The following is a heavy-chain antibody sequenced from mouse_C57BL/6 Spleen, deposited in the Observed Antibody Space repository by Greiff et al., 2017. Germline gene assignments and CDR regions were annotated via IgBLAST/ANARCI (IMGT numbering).Heavy chain of an antibody. CDR2: IHPNSGST. CDR3: ARIGTPLKMAMDY. V-gene: IGHV1-64*01. D-gene: IGHD1-3*01. J-gene: IGHJ4*01. Sequence: QVQLQQPGAELVKPGASVKLSCKASGYTFTSYWMHWVKQRPGQGLEWIGMIHPNSGSTNYNEKFKSKATLTVDKSSNTAYMHLSSLTSEDSAVYYCARIGTPLKMAMDYWGQGTPATVSS. CDR1: GYTFTSYW.